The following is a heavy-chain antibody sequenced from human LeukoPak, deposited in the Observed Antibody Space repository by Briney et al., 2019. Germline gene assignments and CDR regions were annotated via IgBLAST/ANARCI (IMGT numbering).Heavy chain of an antibody. CDR1: GGSFSGYY. CDR2: INHSGST. J-gene: IGHJ4*02. D-gene: IGHD6-13*01. Sequence: PSETLSLTCAVYGGSFSGYYWSWIRQPPGKGLEWIGEINHSGSTNYNPSLKSRVTISVDTSKNQFSLKLSSVTAADTAVYYCARRRYSSRHLDYWGQGTLVTVSS. V-gene: IGHV4-34*01. CDR3: ARRRYSSRHLDY.